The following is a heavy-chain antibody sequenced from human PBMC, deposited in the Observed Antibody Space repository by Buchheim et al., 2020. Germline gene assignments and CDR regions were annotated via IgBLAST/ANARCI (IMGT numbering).Heavy chain of an antibody. D-gene: IGHD2-2*01. CDR3: AREGGVGYCSSTSCYGSRWFDP. CDR1: GGSISSSNW. Sequence: QVQLQESGPGLVKPSGTLSLTCAVSGGSISSSNWWSWVRQPPGKGLEWIGEIYHSGSTNYNPSLKSRVTISVDKSKNQFSLKLSSVTAADTAVHYCAREGGVGYCSSTSCYGSRWFDPWGQGTL. J-gene: IGHJ5*02. V-gene: IGHV4-4*02. CDR2: IYHSGST.